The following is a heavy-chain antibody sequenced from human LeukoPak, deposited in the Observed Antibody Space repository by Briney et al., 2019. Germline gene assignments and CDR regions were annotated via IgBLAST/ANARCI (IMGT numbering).Heavy chain of an antibody. J-gene: IGHJ6*03. CDR2: ISYDGSNK. Sequence: GRSLRLSCAASGFTFSSYAMHWVRQAPGKGLEWVAVISYDGSNKYYADSVKGRFTISRDNAKNTLYLQMNSLRAEDTAVYYCAKDRQARDYYYMDVWGEGTTVTISS. V-gene: IGHV3-30*04. CDR1: GFTFSSYA. CDR3: AKDRQARDYYYMDV.